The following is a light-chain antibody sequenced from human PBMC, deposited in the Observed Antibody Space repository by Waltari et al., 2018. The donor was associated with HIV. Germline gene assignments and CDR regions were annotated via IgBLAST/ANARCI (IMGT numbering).Light chain of an antibody. J-gene: IGKJ4*01. CDR1: QSVLYSSNNKDY. Sequence: IVMTQSQDSLAVSLGERATIHCKASQSVLYSSNNKDYLAWYQQRPGQAPKLLICWASTRESGVPDRFSGSVSGTDFTLTISSLQAEDAAVYYCQQYDSTPLTFGGGTKVEI. CDR2: WAS. CDR3: QQYDSTPLT. V-gene: IGKV4-1*01.